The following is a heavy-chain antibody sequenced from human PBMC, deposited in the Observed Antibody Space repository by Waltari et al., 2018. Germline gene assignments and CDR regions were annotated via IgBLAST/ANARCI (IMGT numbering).Heavy chain of an antibody. CDR2: MNPNSGNT. V-gene: IGHV1-8*01. CDR3: ARPAQGVIYPYYFDY. J-gene: IGHJ4*02. CDR1: GYTFTSYD. D-gene: IGHD3-10*01. Sequence: QVQLVQSGAEVKKPGASVKVSCRASGYTFTSYDINWVRQATGQGLEWMGWMNPNSGNTDYAQKFQGRVTMTRNTSISTAYMELSSLRSEDTAVYYCARPAQGVIYPYYFDYWGQGTLVTVSS.